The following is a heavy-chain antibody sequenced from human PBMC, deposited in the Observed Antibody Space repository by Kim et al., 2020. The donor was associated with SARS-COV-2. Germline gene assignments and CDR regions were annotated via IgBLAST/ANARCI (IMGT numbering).Heavy chain of an antibody. Sequence: GGSLRLSCAASGFTFSSYVMSWVRQAPGKGLEWVSSISGRGDRTYYADSVTGRFTLSRDNSKNTLYLEMNSLRAEDTAVYYCAKEVRYCSSTNCYGGMDVWGQGTTVTVSS. J-gene: IGHJ6*02. CDR3: AKEVRYCSSTNCYGGMDV. CDR2: ISGRGDRT. D-gene: IGHD2-2*01. V-gene: IGHV3-23*01. CDR1: GFTFSSYV.